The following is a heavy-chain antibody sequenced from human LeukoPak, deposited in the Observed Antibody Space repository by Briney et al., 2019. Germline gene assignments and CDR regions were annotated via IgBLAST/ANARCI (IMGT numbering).Heavy chain of an antibody. D-gene: IGHD6-13*01. V-gene: IGHV3-23*01. CDR3: AKTRTLDSSSWSHGDY. CDR1: GFTFSSYA. J-gene: IGHJ4*02. CDR2: ISGSDDST. Sequence: PGGSLRLSCSASGFTFSSYAMSWVRQAPGKGLEWVSAISGSDDSTYYGDSVKGRFTISRDNSKNTLYLQMNSLRAEDTAVYYCAKTRTLDSSSWSHGDYWGQGTLVTVSS.